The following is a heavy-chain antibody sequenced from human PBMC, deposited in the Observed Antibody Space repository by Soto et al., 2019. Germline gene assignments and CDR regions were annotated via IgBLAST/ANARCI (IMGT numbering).Heavy chain of an antibody. CDR1: GFTFIAYY. D-gene: IGHD7-27*01. J-gene: IGHJ6*02. V-gene: IGHV1-2*04. CDR2: INPNSGDT. Sequence: ASVKVSCKASGFTFIAYYMHWVRQAPGQGLEWMGWINPNSGDTNYAQKFQGWVTMTRDTSISTAYMELSRLRSDDTAFYYCARSLGPLYGMDVWGQGTTVTVSS. CDR3: ARSLGPLYGMDV.